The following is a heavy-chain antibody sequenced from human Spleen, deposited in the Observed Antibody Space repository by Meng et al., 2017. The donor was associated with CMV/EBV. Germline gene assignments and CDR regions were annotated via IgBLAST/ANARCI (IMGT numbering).Heavy chain of an antibody. D-gene: IGHD6-19*01. V-gene: IGHV3-74*01. J-gene: IGHJ4*02. CDR1: GFSFSTYW. Sequence: GGSLRLSCAASGFSFSTYWKNWVRQVPGKGLVWVSRISGDGSSISYVDSVKGRFTISRDNAKNTVYLQMDCRRVEDTAVYYCRGSGWDDYWGQGTLVTVSS. CDR3: RGSGWDDY. CDR2: ISGDGSSI.